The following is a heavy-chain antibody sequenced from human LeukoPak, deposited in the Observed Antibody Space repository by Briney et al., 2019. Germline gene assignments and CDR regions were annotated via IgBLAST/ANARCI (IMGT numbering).Heavy chain of an antibody. D-gene: IGHD3-22*01. J-gene: IGHJ4*02. CDR1: GFTFSSYG. V-gene: IGHV3-30*03. Sequence: GRSLRLSCAASGFTFSSYGMHWVRQAPGKGLEWVAVISYGGSNKYYADSVKGRFTISRDNSKNTLYLQMNSLRAEDTAVYYCARGFSDYYDSSGYYPYYFDYWGQGTLVTVSS. CDR2: ISYGGSNK. CDR3: ARGFSDYYDSSGYYPYYFDY.